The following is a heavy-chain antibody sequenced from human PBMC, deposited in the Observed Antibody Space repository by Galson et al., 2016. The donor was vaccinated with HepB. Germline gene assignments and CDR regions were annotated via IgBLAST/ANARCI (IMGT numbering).Heavy chain of an antibody. CDR1: GDSLSSGGFY. Sequence: TLSLTCTVSGDSLSSGGFYWSWIRQYPGKGLEWIGFIYHNGNAYYTPSLKSRATISVDTSQNQLPLKLTSVTATDTAIYYCAREYGSGAHDHWGQGALVTVSS. V-gene: IGHV4-31*03. CDR2: IYHNGNA. J-gene: IGHJ4*02. CDR3: AREYGSGAHDH. D-gene: IGHD3-10*01.